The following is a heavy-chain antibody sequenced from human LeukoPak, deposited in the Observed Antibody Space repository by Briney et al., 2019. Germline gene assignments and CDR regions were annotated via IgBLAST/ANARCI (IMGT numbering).Heavy chain of an antibody. CDR2: IYSGGST. D-gene: IGHD3-16*01. V-gene: IGHV3-53*01. CDR3: ARHMITFGGAIVDYFDY. J-gene: IGHJ4*02. CDR1: GFTVSSTY. Sequence: GGSLRLSCAASGFTVSSTYMSWVRQAPGKGLEWVSVIYSGGSTYYADSVKGRFTISRDNSKNTLYLQMNSLRAEDTAVYYCARHMITFGGAIVDYFDYWGQGTLVTVSS.